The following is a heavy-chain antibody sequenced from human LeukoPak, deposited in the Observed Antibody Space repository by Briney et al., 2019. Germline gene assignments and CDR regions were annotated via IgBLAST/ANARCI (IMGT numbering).Heavy chain of an antibody. Sequence: RGESLQISCKGSGYSFTSYWIGWVRQMPGKGLEWMGIIYPGDSDTRYSPSFQGQVTISADKSISTAYLQWSSLKASDTAMYYCARWGSYVSIAAAGTGPYYFDYWGQGTLVTVSS. V-gene: IGHV5-51*01. CDR2: IYPGDSDT. CDR3: ARWGSYVSIAAAGTGPYYFDY. D-gene: IGHD6-13*01. J-gene: IGHJ4*02. CDR1: GYSFTSYW.